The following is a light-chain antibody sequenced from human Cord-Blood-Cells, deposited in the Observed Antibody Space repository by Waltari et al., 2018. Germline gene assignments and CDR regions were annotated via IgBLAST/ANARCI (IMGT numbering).Light chain of an antibody. J-gene: IGLJ2*01. Sequence: QSVLTQPPSVSGAPGQRVTISCTGSSSNIGAGYDVHWYQQLPGTAPKLLIYGNSKRSSGVPDRFSGSKSGTSASLAITGLQAEDEADYYGQSYDSSLSGVVFGGGTKLTVL. CDR1: SSNIGAGYD. V-gene: IGLV1-40*01. CDR3: QSYDSSLSGVV. CDR2: GNS.